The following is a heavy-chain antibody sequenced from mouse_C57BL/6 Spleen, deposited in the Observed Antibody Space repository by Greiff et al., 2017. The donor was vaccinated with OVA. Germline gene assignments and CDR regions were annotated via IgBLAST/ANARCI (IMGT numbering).Heavy chain of an antibody. V-gene: IGHV3-6*01. Sequence: DVKLVDSGPGLVKPSQSLSLTCSVTGYSITSGYYWNWIRQFPGNKLEWMGYISYDGSNNYNPSLKNRISITRDTSKNQFFLKLNSVTTEDTATYYCAREGRGRRGYFDVWGTGTTVTVSS. J-gene: IGHJ1*03. CDR2: ISYDGSN. D-gene: IGHD3-3*01. CDR1: GYSITSGYY. CDR3: AREGRGRRGYFDV.